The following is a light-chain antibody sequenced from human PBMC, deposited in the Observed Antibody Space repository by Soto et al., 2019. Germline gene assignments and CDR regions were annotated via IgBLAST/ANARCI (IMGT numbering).Light chain of an antibody. CDR3: QQYGSSPPYT. Sequence: EIVLTQSPGTLSLSPGERATLSCRASQSVSSSYLAWYQQKPGQAPRLLSYGASSRATGIPDRFSGSGSGTDFTLTISRLEPEDFAVYYCQQYGSSPPYTFGQGTQLEIK. V-gene: IGKV3-20*01. J-gene: IGKJ2*01. CDR1: QSVSSSY. CDR2: GAS.